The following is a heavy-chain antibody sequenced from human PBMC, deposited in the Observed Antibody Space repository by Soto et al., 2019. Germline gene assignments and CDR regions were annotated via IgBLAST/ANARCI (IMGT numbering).Heavy chain of an antibody. CDR1: GFTFSSYA. CDR3: AKDFHGLTVLDAFDI. J-gene: IGHJ3*02. Sequence: GGSLRLSCAASGFTFSSYAMSWVRQAPGKGLEWVSAISGSCGSTYYADSVKGRFTISRDNSKNTLYLQMNSLRAEDTAVYYCAKDFHGLTVLDAFDIWGQGTMVTVSS. V-gene: IGHV3-23*01. D-gene: IGHD3-10*01. CDR2: ISGSCGST.